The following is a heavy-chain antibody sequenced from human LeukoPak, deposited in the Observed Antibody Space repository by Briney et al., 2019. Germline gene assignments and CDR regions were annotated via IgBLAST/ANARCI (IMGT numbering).Heavy chain of an antibody. CDR1: GGSFSGYY. J-gene: IGHJ5*02. CDR2: INHSGST. CDR3: ARGLSHPDSSGYYYNWFDP. D-gene: IGHD3-22*01. V-gene: IGHV4-34*01. Sequence: SETLSLTCAVYGGSFSGYYWSWIRQPPGKGLEWVGEINHSGSTNYNPSLKSRVTISVDTSKNQFSLKLSSVTAADTAVYYCARGLSHPDSSGYYYNWFDPWGQGTLVTVSS.